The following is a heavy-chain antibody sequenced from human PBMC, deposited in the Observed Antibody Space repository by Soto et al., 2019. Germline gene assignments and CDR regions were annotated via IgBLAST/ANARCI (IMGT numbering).Heavy chain of an antibody. V-gene: IGHV3-48*02. J-gene: IGHJ4*02. CDR1: GFTFSSYS. D-gene: IGHD4-17*01. Sequence: VQLVESGGGLVQPGGSLRLSCAASGFTFSSYSMNWVRQAPGKGLEWVSYISTSSSTIYYADSVKGRFTISRDNAKKSLYLQMNSLRDEDTAVYYCARDSYGDYLFDYWGQGTLVTVSS. CDR3: ARDSYGDYLFDY. CDR2: ISTSSSTI.